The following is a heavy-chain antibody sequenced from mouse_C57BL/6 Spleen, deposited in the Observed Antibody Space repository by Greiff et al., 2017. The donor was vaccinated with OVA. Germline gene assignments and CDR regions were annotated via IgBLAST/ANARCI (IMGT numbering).Heavy chain of an antibody. CDR2: IDPSDSYT. J-gene: IGHJ3*01. CDR3: ARSGYYGSSPWFAY. V-gene: IGHV1-69*01. Sequence: QVQLQQPGAELVMPGASVKLSCKASGYTFTSYWMHWVKQRPRQGLEWIGEIDPSDSYTNYNQKFKGKSTLTVDKSSSTAYMQLSSLTSEDSAVYYCARSGYYGSSPWFAYWGQGTLVTVSA. CDR1: GYTFTSYW. D-gene: IGHD1-1*01.